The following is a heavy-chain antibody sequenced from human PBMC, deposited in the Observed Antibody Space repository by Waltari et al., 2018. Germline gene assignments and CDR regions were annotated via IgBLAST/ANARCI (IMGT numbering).Heavy chain of an antibody. CDR1: AVSTPGHRHS. D-gene: IGHD5-12*01. V-gene: IGHV4-39*01. Sequence: QLQLQDSGPRLVRPSETLSPICRVSAVSTPGHRHSSAWIRQSPGQGLEWIGTVSYSGTTYISPSLKSRVSVSRDTSKNQVSLILGSVTAADMAVYYCATYIGASVGTAAFDVWGQGTMVTVSS. J-gene: IGHJ3*01. CDR3: ATYIGASVGTAAFDV. CDR2: VSYSGTT.